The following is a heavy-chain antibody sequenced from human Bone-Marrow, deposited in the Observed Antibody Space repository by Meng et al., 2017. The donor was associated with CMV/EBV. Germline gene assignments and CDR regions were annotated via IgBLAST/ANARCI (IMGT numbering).Heavy chain of an antibody. CDR2: MYTTGNT. V-gene: IGHV4-4*07. Sequence: SETLSLTCTVFDGSIRSYYRSWIRQPAGKGLEWIGRMYTTGNTNYNPSLKSRVTVSVDTSKNQFSLKLSSVTAADTAVYCCARAFCGGECYSSSNSYYGMDVWGQGTTVTVSS. D-gene: IGHD2-21*01. J-gene: IGHJ6*02. CDR3: ARAFCGGECYSSSNSYYGMDV. CDR1: DGSIRSYY.